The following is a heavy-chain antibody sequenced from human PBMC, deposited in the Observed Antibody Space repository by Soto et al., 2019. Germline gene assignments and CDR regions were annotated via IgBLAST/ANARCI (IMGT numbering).Heavy chain of an antibody. V-gene: IGHV5-10-1*01. D-gene: IGHD5-12*01. J-gene: IGHJ6*02. Sequence: GESLKISCQGSGYSFTSLWISWVRQMPGKGLEWMGKIDPSESYINYSPSFQGHVTISADKSISTAYLQWSSLKASDAAMYYCASPSRRDGYNDLYYGMDVWGQGTMV. CDR3: ASPSRRDGYNDLYYGMDV. CDR1: GYSFTSLW. CDR2: IDPSESYI.